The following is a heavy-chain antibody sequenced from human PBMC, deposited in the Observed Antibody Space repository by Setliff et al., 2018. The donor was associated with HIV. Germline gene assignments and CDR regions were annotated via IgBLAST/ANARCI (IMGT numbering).Heavy chain of an antibody. D-gene: IGHD3-3*01. CDR3: TRRQWGTSGYYEFFQQ. Sequence: SETLSLTCTVSGGSISSHFWSWIRQSPGKGLEWIGTIYDSGVTKYNPSLQTRVRVSVDTSKSHLSLSLTSVTPADTAVYYCTRRQWGTSGYYEFFQQWGQGSLVTVYS. V-gene: IGHV4-59*11. J-gene: IGHJ1*01. CDR1: GGSISSHF. CDR2: IYDSGVT.